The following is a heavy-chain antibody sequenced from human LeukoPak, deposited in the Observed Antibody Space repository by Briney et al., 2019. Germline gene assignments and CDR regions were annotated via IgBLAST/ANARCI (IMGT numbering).Heavy chain of an antibody. CDR2: ISHDSDTK. Sequence: GGSLRLSCAASGFTFGIYGMNWVRQSPGKGPEWVSYISHDSDTKYYVDSVKGRFSMSRDNAKRSLYLQMDSLRVEDTAVYYCARATRQGYDYWGQGTLVIVSS. V-gene: IGHV3-48*04. D-gene: IGHD3-22*01. J-gene: IGHJ4*02. CDR3: ARATRQGYDY. CDR1: GFTFGIYG.